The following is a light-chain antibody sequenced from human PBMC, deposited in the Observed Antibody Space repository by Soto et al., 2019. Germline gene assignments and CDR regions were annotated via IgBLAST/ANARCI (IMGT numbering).Light chain of an antibody. J-gene: IGKJ1*01. CDR1: RSLSSTS. V-gene: IGKV3-20*01. Sequence: PGERAALSCRASRSLSSTSLAWYQQIPGQAPRLLIYDVSSRATGIPDRFSGSGSGTDFTLTINRLEPDDFAVYYCQQYSSSPRTFGQGTKVEIK. CDR3: QQYSSSPRT. CDR2: DVS.